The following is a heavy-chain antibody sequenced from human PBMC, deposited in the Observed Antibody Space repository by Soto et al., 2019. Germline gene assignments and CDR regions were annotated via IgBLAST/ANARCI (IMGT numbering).Heavy chain of an antibody. CDR1: GFTFSSYG. Sequence: GGSLRLSCAASGFTFSSYGMHWVRQAPGKGLEWVAVISYDGSNKYYADSVKGRFTISRDNSKNTLYLQMNSLRAEDTAVYYCAKDRGTGIVGGKNRLGLDAFDIWGQGTMVTVSS. J-gene: IGHJ3*02. CDR2: ISYDGSNK. V-gene: IGHV3-30*18. D-gene: IGHD1-26*01. CDR3: AKDRGTGIVGGKNRLGLDAFDI.